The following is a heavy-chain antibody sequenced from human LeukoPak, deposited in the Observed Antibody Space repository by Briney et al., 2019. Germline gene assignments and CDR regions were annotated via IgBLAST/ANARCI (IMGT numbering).Heavy chain of an antibody. CDR2: IKQDGSEK. CDR3: AREEAGYSGY. J-gene: IGHJ4*02. CDR1: GFTFSDYY. D-gene: IGHD3-22*01. Sequence: GGSLRLSCAASGFTFSDYYMSWVRQAPGKGLEWVANIKQDGSEKYYVDSVKGRFTISRDNAKNSLYLQMNSLRAEDTAVYYCAREEAGYSGYWGQGTLVTVSS. V-gene: IGHV3-7*01.